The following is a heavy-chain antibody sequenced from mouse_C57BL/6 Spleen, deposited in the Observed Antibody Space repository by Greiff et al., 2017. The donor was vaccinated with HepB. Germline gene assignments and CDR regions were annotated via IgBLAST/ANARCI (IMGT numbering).Heavy chain of an antibody. J-gene: IGHJ1*03. D-gene: IGHD1-1*01. Sequence: QVQLQQPGAELVKPGASVKVSCKASGYTFTSYWMHWVKQRPGQGLEWIGRIHPSDSDTNYNQKFKGKATLTVDKSSSTAYMQISSLTSEDSAVYYCAIAGWYGSSYGYFDVWGTGTTVTVSS. CDR1: GYTFTSYW. CDR3: AIAGWYGSSYGYFDV. CDR2: IHPSDSDT. V-gene: IGHV1-74*01.